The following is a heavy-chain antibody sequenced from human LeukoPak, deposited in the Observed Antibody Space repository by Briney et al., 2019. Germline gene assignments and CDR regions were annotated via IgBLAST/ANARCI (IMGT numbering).Heavy chain of an antibody. D-gene: IGHD3-3*01. CDR1: GFTLSSYA. Sequence: GGSLRLSCAASGFTLSSYAVTWVRQAPGKGLEWVSAISGSGGSTYYADSVKGRFTISRDNSKNTLYLQMNSLRAEDTAVYYCAKSRDFWSGFDYWGQGTLVTVSS. CDR2: ISGSGGST. J-gene: IGHJ4*02. V-gene: IGHV3-23*01. CDR3: AKSRDFWSGFDY.